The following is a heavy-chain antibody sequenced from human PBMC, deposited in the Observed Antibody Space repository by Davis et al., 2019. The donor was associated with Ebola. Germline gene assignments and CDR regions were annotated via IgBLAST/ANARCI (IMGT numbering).Heavy chain of an antibody. J-gene: IGHJ5*02. D-gene: IGHD1-26*01. CDR2: INHSGST. Sequence: MPSETLSLTCAVYGGSFSGYYWSWIRQPPGKGLEWIGEINHSGSTNYNPSLKSRVTISVDTSKNQFSLNMRSVTAADTAVYHCARGVGGTTGWFDPWGQGTLVTVSS. CDR1: GGSFSGYY. V-gene: IGHV4-34*01. CDR3: ARGVGGTTGWFDP.